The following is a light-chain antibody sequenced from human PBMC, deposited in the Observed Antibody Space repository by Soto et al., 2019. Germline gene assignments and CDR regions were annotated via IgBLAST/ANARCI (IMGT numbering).Light chain of an antibody. CDR1: SSNIGAGYD. CDR3: QSYDSSHYV. Sequence: QSVLTQPPSVSGAPGQRVTISCTGSSSNIGAGYDVHWYQQLPGTAPKLLIYGNSNRPSGVPDRFSGSKSGTSASLAITGLQAEDEADYYCQSYDSSHYVFGTGT. V-gene: IGLV1-40*01. J-gene: IGLJ1*01. CDR2: GNS.